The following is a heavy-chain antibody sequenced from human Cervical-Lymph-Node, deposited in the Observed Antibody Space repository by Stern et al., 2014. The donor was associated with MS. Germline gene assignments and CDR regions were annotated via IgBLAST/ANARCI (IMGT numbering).Heavy chain of an antibody. CDR3: VKRGITEVRGVRLGDY. V-gene: IGHV3-30*18. Sequence: QMQLVQSGGGVVQPGRSLRLTCTVSGFTFSSYGMHWVRQAPGKGLEWVSVISYDGSDTYYAESVEGRFTISRDNTKNTLYLEMRRLRREDTAVYYCVKRGITEVRGVRLGDYWGPGTLVIVSS. D-gene: IGHD3-10*01. J-gene: IGHJ4*02. CDR1: GFTFSSYG. CDR2: ISYDGSDT.